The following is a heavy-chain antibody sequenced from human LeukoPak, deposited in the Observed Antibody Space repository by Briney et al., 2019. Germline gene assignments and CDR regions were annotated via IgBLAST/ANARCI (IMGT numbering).Heavy chain of an antibody. CDR2: ISGSGGST. J-gene: IGHJ4*02. D-gene: IGHD2-8*01. Sequence: GASLRLSCAASGFTFNSYAMSCVRQAPGKGLEWVSAISGSGGSTYYADSVKGRFTIPRDNSKNTLYLQMNSLRAEDTAVYYCAKDRNGEYFGYWGQGTLVTVSP. V-gene: IGHV3-23*01. CDR1: GFTFNSYA. CDR3: AKDRNGEYFGY.